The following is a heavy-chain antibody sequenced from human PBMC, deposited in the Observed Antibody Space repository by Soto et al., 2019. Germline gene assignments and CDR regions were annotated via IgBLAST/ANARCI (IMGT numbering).Heavy chain of an antibody. CDR2: ISYDGSNK. Sequence: QVQLVESGGGVVQPGRSLRLSCAASGFTFSSYGMHWVRQAPGKGLEWVAVISYDGSNKYYADSVKGRFTISRDNSKNTLYLQMNSLRADDTAVYYCAKDGATGGSLYYYYYYMDVWGKGTTVTVSS. CDR1: GFTFSSYG. V-gene: IGHV3-30*18. J-gene: IGHJ6*03. D-gene: IGHD5-12*01. CDR3: AKDGATGGSLYYYYYYMDV.